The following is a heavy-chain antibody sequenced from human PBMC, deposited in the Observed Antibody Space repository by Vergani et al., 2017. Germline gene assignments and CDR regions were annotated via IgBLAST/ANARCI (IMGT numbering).Heavy chain of an antibody. J-gene: IGHJ6*02. Sequence: QVQLQESGPGLVKPSQTLSLTCTVSGGSISSGDYYWSWIRQPPGKGLEWIGYIYYRGSTYYNPSLKSRVTISVDTSKHQFSLKLSSVTAADTAVYYGARDSYQLLAMDVWGQGTTVTVSS. CDR3: ARDSYQLLAMDV. D-gene: IGHD2-2*01. CDR2: IYYRGST. CDR1: GGSISSGDYY. V-gene: IGHV4-30-4*01.